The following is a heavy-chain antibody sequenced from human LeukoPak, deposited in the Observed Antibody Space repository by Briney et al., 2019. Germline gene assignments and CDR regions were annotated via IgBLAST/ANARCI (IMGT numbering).Heavy chain of an antibody. CDR1: GGSIIVAAYS. CDR3: ASSERDIVVVPAAPASYYFDY. J-gene: IGHJ4*02. D-gene: IGHD2-2*01. V-gene: IGHV4-30-2*01. CDR2: IYHTGRT. Sequence: PSETLSLTCAVSGGSIIVAAYSWSWIRQPPGKGLEWIGYIYHTGRTSYNPSLKSRVTISVDRSKNQFSLKLTSVTAADTAVYYCASSERDIVVVPAAPASYYFDYWGQGTLVTVSS.